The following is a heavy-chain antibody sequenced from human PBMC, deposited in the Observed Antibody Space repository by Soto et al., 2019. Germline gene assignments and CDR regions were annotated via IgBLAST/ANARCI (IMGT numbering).Heavy chain of an antibody. Sequence: PSETLSLTCTVSGGSISRSYWSWIRQSPGKGLEWIGYIYDSGNIRYNPSLKSRVTISIDTSNSQFSLKLTSVTAADTAVYYCAITSGSGDYLGLFDYWGQGTPVTGSS. CDR3: AITSGSGDYLGLFDY. CDR1: GGSISRSY. CDR2: IYDSGNI. D-gene: IGHD3-10*01. J-gene: IGHJ4*02. V-gene: IGHV4-59*03.